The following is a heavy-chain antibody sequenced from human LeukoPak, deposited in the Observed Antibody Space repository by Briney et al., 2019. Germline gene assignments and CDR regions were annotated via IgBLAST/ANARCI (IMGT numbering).Heavy chain of an antibody. Sequence: SETLSLTCSVPGGSISSYYWSWIRQPPGKGLEWIGYIYYSGSTNYNPSLKSRVTISVDTSKNQFSLKLSSVTAADTAVYYCARTEGIQLWSSFDYWGQGTLVTVSS. CDR2: IYYSGST. V-gene: IGHV4-59*01. CDR1: GGSISSYY. J-gene: IGHJ4*02. D-gene: IGHD5-18*01. CDR3: ARTEGIQLWSSFDY.